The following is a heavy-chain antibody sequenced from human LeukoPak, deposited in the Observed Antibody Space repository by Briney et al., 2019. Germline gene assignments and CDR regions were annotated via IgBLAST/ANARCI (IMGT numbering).Heavy chain of an antibody. CDR2: IIPILGIA. Sequence: ASVKVSCKASGYTFTSYYMHWVRQAPGQGLEWMGRIIPILGIANYAQKFQGRVTITADKSTSTAYMELSSLRFEDTAVYYCARGEGYSYGYDFDYWGQGTLVTVSS. V-gene: IGHV1-69*04. J-gene: IGHJ4*02. D-gene: IGHD5-18*01. CDR3: ARGEGYSYGYDFDY. CDR1: GYTFTSYY.